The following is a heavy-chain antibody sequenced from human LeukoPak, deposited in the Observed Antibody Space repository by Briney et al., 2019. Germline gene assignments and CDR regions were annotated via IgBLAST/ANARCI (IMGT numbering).Heavy chain of an antibody. D-gene: IGHD2-21*01. J-gene: IGHJ3*02. CDR1: GFTFSNYW. Sequence: GGSLRLSCAASGFTFSNYWMHWLRQAPGKGLVWVSRIKSDGSSTNYADSVKGRFTISRYNAKNTLYLQRHSLSAEDTAMYYCTRIVVGGNRAFDIWGQGTMATVSS. V-gene: IGHV3-74*01. CDR3: TRIVVGGNRAFDI. CDR2: IKSDGSST.